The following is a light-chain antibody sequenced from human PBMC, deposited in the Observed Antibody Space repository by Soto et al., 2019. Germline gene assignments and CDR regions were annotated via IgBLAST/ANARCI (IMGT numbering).Light chain of an antibody. Sequence: DIVLTQSPGTLSLSPGERATLSCRASQSVIGNYLAWYQQKPGQAPRLLFYGASTRAGGSPGRFSASGSGTDFTLTISRLEPEDFAFYYCQIYNTSPWTFGQGTRVEVK. J-gene: IGKJ1*01. CDR3: QIYNTSPWT. CDR2: GAS. CDR1: QSVIGNY. V-gene: IGKV3-20*01.